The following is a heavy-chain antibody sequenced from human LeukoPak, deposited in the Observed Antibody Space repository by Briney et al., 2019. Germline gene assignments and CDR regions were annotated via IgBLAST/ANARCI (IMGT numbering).Heavy chain of an antibody. D-gene: IGHD1-26*01. Sequence: PGGSLRLSCAVSGFTFSRFSMTWVRQAPGKGLEWVSSISSSSSYIYYRDSVKGRFTISRDNAKNSLYLQMHSLRAEDTAVCYCALVGATSWAPFDYWGQGTLVTVSS. J-gene: IGHJ4*02. CDR2: ISSSSSYI. CDR3: ALVGATSWAPFDY. V-gene: IGHV3-21*01. CDR1: GFTFSRFS.